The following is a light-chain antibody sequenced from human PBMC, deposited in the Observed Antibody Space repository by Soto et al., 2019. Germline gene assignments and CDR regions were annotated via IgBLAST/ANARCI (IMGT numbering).Light chain of an antibody. CDR2: DTF. J-gene: IGKJ1*01. V-gene: IGKV1-17*01. CDR3: LQDHAYPWT. CDR1: QGIAND. Sequence: DIQMTQSPSSLSASVGARVTITCRASQGIANDLAWYQQRPGKAPERLIYDTFTLASGVPSRFSGSGSGAEFTLTIASLQPEDIATYYCLQDHAYPWTFGQGTKVDIK.